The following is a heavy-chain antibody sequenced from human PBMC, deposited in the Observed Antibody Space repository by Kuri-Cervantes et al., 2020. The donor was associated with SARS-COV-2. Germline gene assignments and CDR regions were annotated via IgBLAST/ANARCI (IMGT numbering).Heavy chain of an antibody. D-gene: IGHD3-10*01. J-gene: IGHJ4*02. Sequence: LRLSCTVSGGSISGGDDYWNWIRQPPGKGLEWIGYISNSGTTYYNSSLRGRVTISVDTSKSQFSLNLTSVTAADTAVYYCVRTYGSGTPPSYWGQGTLVTVSS. V-gene: IGHV4-30-4*08. CDR1: GGSISGGDDY. CDR3: VRTYGSGTPPSY. CDR2: ISNSGTT.